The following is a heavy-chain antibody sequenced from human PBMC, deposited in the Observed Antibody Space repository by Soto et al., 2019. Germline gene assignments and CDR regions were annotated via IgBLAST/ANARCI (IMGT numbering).Heavy chain of an antibody. CDR2: INAANGDT. J-gene: IGHJ5*02. D-gene: IGHD6-13*01. Sequence: EASVKVSCRASGYTFTIYGIHWVRQAPGQRLEWMGWINAANGDTKCSPKCQGRVTITRDTSASTDYMELSSVRSDDPAGYYCVRRQVSATGIDWFDPWRQGTLVTVSS. V-gene: IGHV1-3*01. CDR1: GYTFTIYG. CDR3: VRRQVSATGIDWFDP.